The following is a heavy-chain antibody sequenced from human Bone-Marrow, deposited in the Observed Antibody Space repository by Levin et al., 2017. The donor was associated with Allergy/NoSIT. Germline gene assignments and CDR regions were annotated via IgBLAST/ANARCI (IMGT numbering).Heavy chain of an antibody. CDR3: VRDNYGGKYLVWGGAFDI. Sequence: GESLKISCAASGFAFSSYAMTLVRQAPGKGLEWVSAVGGGGGNTYYTESVNGRFTISKDNSNKRVFLQMNSLRAGATALYFCVRDNYGGKYLVWGGAFDIWGLGTMVTVSS. D-gene: IGHD4-23*01. CDR1: GFAFSSYA. V-gene: IGHV3-23*01. J-gene: IGHJ3*02. CDR2: VGGGGGNT.